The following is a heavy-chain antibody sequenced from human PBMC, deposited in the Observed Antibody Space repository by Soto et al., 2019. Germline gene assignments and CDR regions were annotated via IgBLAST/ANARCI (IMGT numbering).Heavy chain of an antibody. V-gene: IGHV1-69*02. Sequence: QVQLVQSGAEVKKPGSSVKVSCKASGGTFSSYTISWVRQAPGQGLEWMGRIIPILGIANYAQKFQGRVTSTAEKATSTAYMELSSLRSEDTAVYYCARGRGRIAAAGLNWFDPWGQGTLVTVSS. CDR2: IIPILGIA. J-gene: IGHJ5*02. D-gene: IGHD6-13*01. CDR1: GGTFSSYT. CDR3: ARGRGRIAAAGLNWFDP.